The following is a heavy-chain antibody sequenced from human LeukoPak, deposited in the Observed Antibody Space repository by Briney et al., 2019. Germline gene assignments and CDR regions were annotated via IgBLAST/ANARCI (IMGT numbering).Heavy chain of an antibody. Sequence: GRSLRLSCAASGFTFSSYAMHWVRQAPGKGLEWVAVISYDGSNKYYADSVKGRFTISRDNSKNTPYLQMNSLRAEDTAVYYCARAGLLWFGELFSAFDIWGQGTMVTVSS. D-gene: IGHD3-10*01. CDR1: GFTFSSYA. V-gene: IGHV3-30*04. CDR2: ISYDGSNK. CDR3: ARAGLLWFGELFSAFDI. J-gene: IGHJ3*02.